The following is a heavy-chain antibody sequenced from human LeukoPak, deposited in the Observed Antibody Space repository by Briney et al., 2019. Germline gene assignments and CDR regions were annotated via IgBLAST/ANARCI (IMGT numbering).Heavy chain of an antibody. D-gene: IGHD4-17*01. V-gene: IGHV3-30*18. CDR3: AKVGDYGDYALDY. Sequence: GGSLRLSCAASGFTFSSYGMHWVRQAPGKGLEWVAVISYDGSYKYYADSVKGRFTISRDNSKNTLYLQMNSLKAGDTAVYHCAKVGDYGDYALDYWGQGTLVTVSS. CDR1: GFTFSSYG. J-gene: IGHJ4*02. CDR2: ISYDGSYK.